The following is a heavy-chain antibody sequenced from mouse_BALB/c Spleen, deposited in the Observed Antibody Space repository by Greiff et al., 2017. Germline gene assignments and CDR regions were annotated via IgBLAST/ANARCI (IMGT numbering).Heavy chain of an antibody. J-gene: IGHJ4*01. V-gene: IGHV1S135*01. CDR2: IDPYNGGT. Sequence: EVQLQQSGPELVKPGASVKVSCKASGYAFTSYNMYWVKQSHGKSLEWIGYIDPYNGGTSYNQKFKGKATLTVDKSSNTSYMQLNSLTSEDSAFYCCARGNYYGTSMDYWGQGTSVTVSS. CDR3: ARGNYYGTSMDY. D-gene: IGHD1-1*01. CDR1: GYAFTSYN.